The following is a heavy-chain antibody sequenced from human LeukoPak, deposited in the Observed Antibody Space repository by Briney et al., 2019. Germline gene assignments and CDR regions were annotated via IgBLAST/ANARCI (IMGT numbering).Heavy chain of an antibody. CDR2: ISYDGSNK. D-gene: IGHD3-10*01. J-gene: IGHJ2*01. Sequence: GRSLRLSCAASGFTFSSYGMHWVRQAPGKGLEWVAVISYDGSNKYYADFVKGRFTISRDNSKNTLYLQMNSLRAEDTAVYYCAKGTYYYGSTESTGSWYFDLWGRGTLVTVSS. V-gene: IGHV3-30*18. CDR1: GFTFSSYG. CDR3: AKGTYYYGSTESTGSWYFDL.